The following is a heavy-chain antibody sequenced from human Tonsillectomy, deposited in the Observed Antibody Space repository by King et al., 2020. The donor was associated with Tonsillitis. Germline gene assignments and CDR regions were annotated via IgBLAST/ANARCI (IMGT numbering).Heavy chain of an antibody. Sequence: QLVQSGGGLVQPGGSLTLSCVVSGFTFRSYWMSWVRQAPGKGLEWVASINQHGSEIYYVESVRGRFTISRDNAKNSLFLQMNSLRVEDTAVYYCARELRVSYWGQGTLVTVSS. D-gene: IGHD3-16*01. J-gene: IGHJ4*02. CDR3: ARELRVSY. CDR2: INQHGSEI. V-gene: IGHV3-7*03. CDR1: GFTFRSYW.